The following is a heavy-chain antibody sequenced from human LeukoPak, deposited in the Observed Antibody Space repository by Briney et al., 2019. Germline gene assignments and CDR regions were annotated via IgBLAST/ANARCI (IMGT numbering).Heavy chain of an antibody. CDR2: INWSGGST. CDR1: GFTFSRYS. D-gene: IGHD3-22*01. V-gene: IGHV3-20*04. CDR3: ARDKFYCDSSGYHLDY. J-gene: IGHJ4*02. Sequence: PGGSLRLSCAASGFTFSRYSMNWVRQAPGKGLEWVSGINWSGGSTGYADSVKGRFTISRDNAKNSLYLQMNSLRAEDTAFYYCARDKFYCDSSGYHLDYWGQGTLVTVSS.